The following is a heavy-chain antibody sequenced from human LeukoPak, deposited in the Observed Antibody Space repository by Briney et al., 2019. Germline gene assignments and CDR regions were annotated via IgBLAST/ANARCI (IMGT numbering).Heavy chain of an antibody. CDR3: ARQRSVARPSLDY. J-gene: IGHJ4*02. V-gene: IGHV4-39*01. CDR1: GGSISTTTYC. CDR2: ICYSGST. Sequence: SETLSLTCTISGGSISTTTYCGGWIRQPPGKGLEWIGSICYSGSTYDNPSLKSRLTISVDTSKNQFSLKLSSVTAADTAVYYCARQRSVARPSLDYWGQGTLVTVSS. D-gene: IGHD2-15*01.